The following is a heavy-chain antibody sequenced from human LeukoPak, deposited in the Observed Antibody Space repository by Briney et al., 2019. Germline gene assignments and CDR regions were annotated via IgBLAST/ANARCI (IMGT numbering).Heavy chain of an antibody. D-gene: IGHD3-22*01. CDR1: GGSISSYY. CDR3: VRGGYYYDSSGYWGAFDI. Sequence: SETLSLTCTVSGGSISSYYWSWIRQPPGKGLEWLGYIYYSGSTNYNPSLKSRVTISVDTSENQFSLKLSSVTAADTAVYYCVRGGYYYDSSGYWGAFDIWGQGTMVTVSS. V-gene: IGHV4-59*01. J-gene: IGHJ3*02. CDR2: IYYSGST.